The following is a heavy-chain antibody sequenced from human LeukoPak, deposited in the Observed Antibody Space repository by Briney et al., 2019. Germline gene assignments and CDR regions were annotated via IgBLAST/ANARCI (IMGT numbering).Heavy chain of an antibody. CDR2: ISSSGSTI. CDR1: GFTFSSYE. Sequence: GGSLRLSCAASGFTFSSYEMNWVRQAPGKGLEWVSYISSSGSTIYYADSVKGRFTISRDNAKNSLYLQMNSLRAEDTAVYYCARDVQGAFDMWGQGTMVTVSS. CDR3: ARDVQGAFDM. J-gene: IGHJ3*02. V-gene: IGHV3-48*03.